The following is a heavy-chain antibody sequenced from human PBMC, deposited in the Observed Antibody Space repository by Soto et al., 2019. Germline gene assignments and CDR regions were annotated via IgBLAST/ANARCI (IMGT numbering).Heavy chain of an antibody. Sequence: QVQLQESGPGLVKPSETLSLTCTVSGGSISSYYWSWIRQPPGKGLEWIGYIYYIGSTSYNPSLKSRVAISVDTSKNQFSLKLSSVTAADTAVYYCARRYGGNFAYWGQGTLVTVSS. CDR2: IYYIGST. CDR1: GGSISSYY. D-gene: IGHD1-26*01. V-gene: IGHV4-59*01. J-gene: IGHJ4*02. CDR3: ARRYGGNFAY.